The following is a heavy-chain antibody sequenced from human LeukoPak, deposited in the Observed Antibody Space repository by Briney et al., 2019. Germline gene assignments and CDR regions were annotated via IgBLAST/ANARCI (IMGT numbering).Heavy chain of an antibody. V-gene: IGHV4-34*01. Sequence: SETLSLTCAVYGGSFSGYYWSWIRQPPGKGLEWIGEINHSGSTNYNPSLKSRVTISVGTSKNQFSLKLSSVTAADTAVYYCARTGSSSWLFDYWGQGTLVTVSS. CDR3: ARTGSSSWLFDY. J-gene: IGHJ4*02. CDR1: GGSFSGYY. CDR2: INHSGST. D-gene: IGHD6-13*01.